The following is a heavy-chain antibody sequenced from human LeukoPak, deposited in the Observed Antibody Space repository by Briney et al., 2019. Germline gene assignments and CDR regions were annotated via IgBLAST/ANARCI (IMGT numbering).Heavy chain of an antibody. D-gene: IGHD3-9*01. CDR2: IIPILGIP. CDR3: ARAADILTGYPLMN. CDR1: GGTFSSYA. Sequence: GASVKVSCKASGGTFSSYAISWVRQAPGQGLEWMGRIIPILGIPNYAQKFQGRVTIAADKSTSTVDMELSSLRSDDTAVYYCARAADILTGYPLMNWGQGTLVTVSS. J-gene: IGHJ4*02. V-gene: IGHV1-69*04.